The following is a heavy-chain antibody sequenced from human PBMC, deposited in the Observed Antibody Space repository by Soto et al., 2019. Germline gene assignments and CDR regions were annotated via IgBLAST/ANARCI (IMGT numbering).Heavy chain of an antibody. D-gene: IGHD6-13*01. CDR1: GGSFSGYY. V-gene: IGHV4-34*01. CDR2: INHSGST. Sequence: QVQLQQWGAGLLKPSETLSLTCAVYGGSFSGYYWSWIRQPPGKGLEWIGEINHSGSTNYNPSLKSRVTISVDPSKNQFSLKLSSVTAADPAVYYCASIAAAGYIDYWGQGTLVTVSS. CDR3: ASIAAAGYIDY. J-gene: IGHJ4*02.